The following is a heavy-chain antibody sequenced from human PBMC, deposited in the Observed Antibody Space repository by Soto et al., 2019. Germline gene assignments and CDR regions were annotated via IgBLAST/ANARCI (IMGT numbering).Heavy chain of an antibody. CDR3: TNLYMSSSNDAVEV. D-gene: IGHD6-6*01. J-gene: IGHJ3*01. V-gene: IGHV3-23*01. CDR1: GFPFSTYA. Sequence: SRVSLRLSCAVSGFPFSTYAVSRVRQAPGKGLEWVSAISTGGDETYYADSVKGRFTISRDNSKTTLSLQMNSLRAEDTALYYLTNLYMSSSNDAVEVWSLGTVVSVSS. CDR2: ISTGGDET.